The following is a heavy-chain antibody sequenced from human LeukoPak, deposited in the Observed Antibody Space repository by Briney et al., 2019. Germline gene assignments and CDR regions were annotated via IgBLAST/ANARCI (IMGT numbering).Heavy chain of an antibody. CDR3: AKGRSSGTPYYFDY. CDR2: ISGSGGST. D-gene: IGHD3-22*01. V-gene: IGHV3-23*01. Sequence: PGGSLRLSCAASAFTFSSYGMHWVRQAPGKGLEWVSTISGSGGSTYYADSVKGRFTISRDNSKNTLYLQMNSLRAEDTAVYYCAKGRSSGTPYYFDYWGQGTLVTVSS. J-gene: IGHJ4*02. CDR1: AFTFSSYG.